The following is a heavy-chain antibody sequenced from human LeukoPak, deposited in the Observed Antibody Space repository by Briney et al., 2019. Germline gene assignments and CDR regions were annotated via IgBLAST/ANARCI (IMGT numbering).Heavy chain of an antibody. J-gene: IGHJ6*03. CDR1: GFTFSDYY. CDR3: ARELTVAGHYMDV. CDR2: ISRGGNTI. D-gene: IGHD6-19*01. V-gene: IGHV3-11*01. Sequence: PGGSLRLSCAASGFTFSDYYMSWIRQAPGKGLEWVSYISRGGNTIYYADSVKGRFIFSRDNAKNSLYLQMNSLRAEDTAVYYCARELTVAGHYMDVWGKGTTVTVSS.